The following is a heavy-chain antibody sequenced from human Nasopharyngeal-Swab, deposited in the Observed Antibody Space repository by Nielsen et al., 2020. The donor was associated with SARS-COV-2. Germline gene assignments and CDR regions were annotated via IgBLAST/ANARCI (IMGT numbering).Heavy chain of an antibody. CDR3: IKGRADYSNPSFDN. J-gene: IGHJ4*02. Sequence: GGSLRLSCAASGFTFSSYGMHWVRQAPGKGLEWVAVISYDGSNKYYADSVKGRFTISRDNARNSLYLQMSSLRVEDTALYYCIKGRADYSNPSFDNWGQGTLVIVSS. D-gene: IGHD4-11*01. CDR2: ISYDGSNK. CDR1: GFTFSSYG. V-gene: IGHV3-30*18.